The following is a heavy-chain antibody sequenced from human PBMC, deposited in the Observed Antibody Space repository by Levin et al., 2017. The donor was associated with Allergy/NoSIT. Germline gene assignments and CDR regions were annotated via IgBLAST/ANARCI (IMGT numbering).Heavy chain of an antibody. CDR1: GYSFTSYW. V-gene: IGHV5-51*01. CDR2: IYPGDSDT. CDR3: ARRGTRDYYYYVDV. J-gene: IGHJ6*03. D-gene: IGHD1-1*01. Sequence: KVSCQGSGYSFTSYWIGWVRQMPGKGLEWMGIIYPGDSDTRYSPSFQGQVTIPADKSNSTAYLQWSSLKASDTAIYYCARRGTRDYYYYVDVWGKGTTVTVSS.